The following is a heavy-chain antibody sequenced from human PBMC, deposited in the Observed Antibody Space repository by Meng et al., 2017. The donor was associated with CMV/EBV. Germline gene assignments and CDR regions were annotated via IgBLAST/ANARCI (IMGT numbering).Heavy chain of an antibody. Sequence: SETLSLTCTVSGGSISSYYWSWIRQLPGKGLEWIGYIYYSGSTNYNPSLKSRVTISVDTSKNQFSLKLSSVTAADTAVYYCAREGSDSIFGVASHLNWFDPWGQGTLVTVSS. V-gene: IGHV4-59*01. J-gene: IGHJ5*02. CDR1: GGSISSYY. CDR3: AREGSDSIFGVASHLNWFDP. D-gene: IGHD3-3*01. CDR2: IYYSGST.